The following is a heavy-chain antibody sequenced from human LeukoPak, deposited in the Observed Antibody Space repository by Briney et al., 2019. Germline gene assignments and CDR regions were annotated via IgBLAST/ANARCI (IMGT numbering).Heavy chain of an antibody. CDR1: GYTFTSYD. CDR3: ARDPSNSSGWKTWFDP. CDR2: MNPNSGNT. D-gene: IGHD6-19*01. Sequence: ASVKVSCKASGYTFTSYDINWVRQATGQGLEWMEWMNPNSGNTGYAQKFQGRVTMTTDTSTSTAYMELRSLRSDDTAVYYCARDPSNSSGWKTWFDPWGQGTLVTVSS. J-gene: IGHJ5*02. V-gene: IGHV1-8*01.